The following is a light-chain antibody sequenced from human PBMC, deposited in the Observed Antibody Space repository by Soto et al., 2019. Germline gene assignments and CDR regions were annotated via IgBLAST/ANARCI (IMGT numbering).Light chain of an antibody. J-gene: IGLJ1*01. CDR2: DVS. Sequence: QSVLTQPRSVSGSPGQSVTISCTGTSSVVGYYNYVSWYQQHPGKAPKLMIYDVSKRPSGVPDRFSGSTSGNTAFLTISGLQAEDEADYFCCSYAGSYTYVFGTGTKVTVL. V-gene: IGLV2-11*01. CDR1: SSVVGYYNY. CDR3: CSYAGSYTYV.